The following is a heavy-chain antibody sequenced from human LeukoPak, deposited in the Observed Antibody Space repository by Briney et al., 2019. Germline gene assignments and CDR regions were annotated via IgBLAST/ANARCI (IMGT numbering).Heavy chain of an antibody. J-gene: IGHJ4*02. CDR3: ARDFTDTSLDYFDC. Sequence: GGSLRLSCTVSGFTFGDYSMSSFRQAPGKGLEWVGFIRNKAYVGTTEYAAYVKDRFTISRDDSKSIAYLQMNSLKTEDTAVYYCARDFTDTSLDYFDCWGQGTLVTVSS. V-gene: IGHV3-49*03. CDR2: IRNKAYVGTT. D-gene: IGHD5-18*01. CDR1: GFTFGDYS.